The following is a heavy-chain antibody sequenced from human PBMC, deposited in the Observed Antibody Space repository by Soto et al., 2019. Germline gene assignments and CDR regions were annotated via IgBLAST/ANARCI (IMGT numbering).Heavy chain of an antibody. CDR2: IIPILGIA. CDR3: ARDGYCSGGSCYSSGAFDI. J-gene: IGHJ3*02. Sequence: SVKVSCKASGGTFSSYTISWVRQAPGQGLEWMGRIIPILGIANYAQKFQGRVTITADKSTSTAYMELSSLRSEDTAVYYCARDGYCSGGSCYSSGAFDIWGQGTMVTVPS. CDR1: GGTFSSYT. V-gene: IGHV1-69*04. D-gene: IGHD2-15*01.